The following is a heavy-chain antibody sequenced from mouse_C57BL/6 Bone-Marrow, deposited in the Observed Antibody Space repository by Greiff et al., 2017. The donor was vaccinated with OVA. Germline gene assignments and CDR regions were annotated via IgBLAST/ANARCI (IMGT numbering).Heavy chain of an antibody. J-gene: IGHJ4*01. V-gene: IGHV1-47*01. Sequence: QVQLQQSGAELVKPGASVKMSCKASGYTFTTYPIEWMKQNRGKSLEWIGNFHPYNDDTKYNEKFKGKATLTVEKSSSTVYLELSRLTSDDSAVYYCARGGIYYGGLYAMDYWGQGTSVTVAS. CDR1: GYTFTTYP. CDR3: ARGGIYYGGLYAMDY. CDR2: FHPYNDDT. D-gene: IGHD1-1*02.